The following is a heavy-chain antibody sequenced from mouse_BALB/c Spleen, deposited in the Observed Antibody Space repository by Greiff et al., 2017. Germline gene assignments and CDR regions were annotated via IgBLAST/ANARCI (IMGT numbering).Heavy chain of an antibody. D-gene: IGHD1-1*01. CDR3: ARHVNTTVVAGDWYFEV. CDR2: ISNGGGST. J-gene: IGHJ1*01. V-gene: IGHV5-12-2*01. CDR1: GFTFSSYT. Sequence: EVMLVESGGGLVQPGGSLKLSCAASGFTFSSYTMSWVRQTPEKRLEWVAYISNGGGSTYYPDTVKGRFTISRDNATNTLYLQRSSLKSEDTARYYCARHVNTTVVAGDWYFEVWGAGTTVTVAA.